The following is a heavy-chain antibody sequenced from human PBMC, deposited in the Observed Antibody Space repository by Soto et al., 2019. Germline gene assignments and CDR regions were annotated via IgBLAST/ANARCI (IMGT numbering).Heavy chain of an antibody. CDR1: GFTFSSYA. CDR2: ISYDGSNK. D-gene: IGHD2-2*01. Sequence: QVQLVESGGGVVQPGRSLRLSCAASGFTFSSYAMHWVRQAPGKGLEWVAVISYDGSNKYYADSVKGRFTISRDNSKNTLYLQMNSRRAEDTAVYYCARDRGSKSYYYYRMDVWGQGTTVTVSS. CDR3: ARDRGSKSYYYYRMDV. V-gene: IGHV3-30-3*01. J-gene: IGHJ6*02.